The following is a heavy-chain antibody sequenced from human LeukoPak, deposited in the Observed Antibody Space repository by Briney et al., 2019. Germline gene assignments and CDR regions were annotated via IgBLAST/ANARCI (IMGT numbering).Heavy chain of an antibody. CDR2: ISAYNGYT. V-gene: IGHV1-18*01. CDR1: GYTFTSYG. CDR3: ARDLTFYLGGFDY. J-gene: IGHJ4*02. Sequence: ASVKVSCKASGYTFTSYGISWVRQAPGQGLEWMGWISAYNGYTNYAQNFQGRVTMTEDTSTDTAYMELSSLRSEDTAVYYCARDLTFYLGGFDYWGQGTLVTVSS. D-gene: IGHD3-16*01.